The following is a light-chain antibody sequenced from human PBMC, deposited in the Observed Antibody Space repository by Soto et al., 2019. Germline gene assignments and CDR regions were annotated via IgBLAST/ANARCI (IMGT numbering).Light chain of an antibody. CDR3: SSYASSSTRV. J-gene: IGLJ3*02. CDR1: SSYVGNYNL. Sequence: QSVLTQPASLSWAAGQSITISCTGSSSYVGNYNLVSCYQQHPGKAPKPIIYWDTERPSGVSIRFSGSKSGNTASLTISGLRAEDEADYHCSSYASSSTRVFGGGTKVTVL. CDR2: WDT. V-gene: IGLV2-23*01.